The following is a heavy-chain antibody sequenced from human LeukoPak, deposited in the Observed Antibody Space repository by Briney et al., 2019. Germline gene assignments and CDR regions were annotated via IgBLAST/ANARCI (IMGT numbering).Heavy chain of an antibody. D-gene: IGHD6-6*01. J-gene: IGHJ5*02. CDR3: ASSSYSSSSS. V-gene: IGHV3-7*01. Sequence: GGSLRLSCAASGFTFTNYWMIWVRQAPGKGLEWVANINEDGSKKYYVGSVEGRFTISRDNVKNSVFLQMNSLRAEDTAMYYCASSSYSSSSSWGQGTLVTVAS. CDR1: GFTFTNYW. CDR2: INEDGSKK.